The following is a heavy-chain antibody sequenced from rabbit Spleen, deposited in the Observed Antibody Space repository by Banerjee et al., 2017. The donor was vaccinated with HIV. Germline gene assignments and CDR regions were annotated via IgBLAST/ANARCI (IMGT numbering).Heavy chain of an antibody. CDR2: IYTGSSGSS. Sequence: QEQLVESGGGLVKPEGSLTLTCKASGVSFSYSYWMCWVRQAPGKGLELIACIYTGSSGSSYYASWAKGRFTISKSSSTTVTLQMTSLTAADTATYFCARDLVGVIGWNFYLWGPGTLVTVS. J-gene: IGHJ4*01. CDR3: ARDLVGVIGWNFYL. CDR1: GVSFSYSYW. D-gene: IGHD1-1*01. V-gene: IGHV1S45*01.